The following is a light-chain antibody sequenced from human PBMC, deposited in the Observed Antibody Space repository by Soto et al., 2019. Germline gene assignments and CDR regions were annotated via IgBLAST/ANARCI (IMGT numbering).Light chain of an antibody. CDR3: AAWDDSLNGWV. J-gene: IGLJ3*02. CDR1: SSNIGSTT. CDR2: SNN. V-gene: IGLV1-44*01. Sequence: QAVVTQPPSASGTPGQRVTISCSGSSSNIGSTTANWYQHLPGTAPKLLIYSNNQRPSGVPDRFSGSKSGTSASLAIRGLQSEDEADYYCAAWDDSLNGWVFGGGTQLTVL.